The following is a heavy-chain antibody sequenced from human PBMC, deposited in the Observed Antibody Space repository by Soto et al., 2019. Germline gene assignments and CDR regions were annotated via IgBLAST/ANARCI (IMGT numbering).Heavy chain of an antibody. CDR1: GGTFISYA. Sequence: SVKVSCKASGGTFISYAISWVRQAPGQGLEWKGGIIPIFGTANYAQKNQGRITITADGYTSTAYKEMSSLKSEDTAVYYCAREKYYDTYYYYGMDVWGQGTTVTVSS. CDR2: IIPIFGTA. D-gene: IGHD3-22*01. V-gene: IGHV1-69*13. J-gene: IGHJ6*02. CDR3: AREKYYDTYYYYGMDV.